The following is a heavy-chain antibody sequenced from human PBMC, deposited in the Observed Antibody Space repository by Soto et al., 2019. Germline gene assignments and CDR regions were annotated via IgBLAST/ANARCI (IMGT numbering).Heavy chain of an antibody. J-gene: IGHJ4*02. CDR1: GFTFSSYA. CDR2: IAYDGSNK. D-gene: IGHD3-3*01. CDR3: AREWSYFDF. Sequence: QVQLVESGGGVVQPGRSLRLSCAASGFTFSSYAMHWVRQAPGKGLEWVAVIAYDGSNKYSADSVKGRFTISRDNAKNTLYLQMNSLRAEDAAVEYCAREWSYFDFWGQGTLVTVSS. V-gene: IGHV3-30-3*01.